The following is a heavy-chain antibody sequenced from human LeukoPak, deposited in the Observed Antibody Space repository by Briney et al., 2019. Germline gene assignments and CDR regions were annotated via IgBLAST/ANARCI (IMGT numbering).Heavy chain of an antibody. Sequence: SETLSLTCTVSGGSISSTSYYWGWIRQPPGEGLEWIGTIYYRGSTYYNPSLKSRVTISVDTSKNQFSLKLSSVTAADTAVYYCARAFTMVRGVTTTHMDVWGKGTTVTISS. CDR3: ARAFTMVRGVTTTHMDV. CDR2: IYYRGST. D-gene: IGHD3-10*01. J-gene: IGHJ6*03. V-gene: IGHV4-39*07. CDR1: GGSISSTSYY.